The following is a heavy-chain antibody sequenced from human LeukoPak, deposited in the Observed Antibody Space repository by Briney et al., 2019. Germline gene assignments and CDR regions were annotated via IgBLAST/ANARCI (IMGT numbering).Heavy chain of an antibody. CDR3: AKETRASSWAQGVYYMDV. CDR1: GSTFSSYG. CDR2: IWYDGSNK. J-gene: IGHJ6*03. V-gene: IGHV3-33*06. Sequence: GGSLRLSCAASGSTFSSYGMHWVRQAPGKGLEWVAVIWYDGSNKYYADSVKGRFTISRDNSKDTLYLQMNSLRAEDTAVYYCAKETRASSWAQGVYYMDVWGEGTTVTVSS. D-gene: IGHD6-13*01.